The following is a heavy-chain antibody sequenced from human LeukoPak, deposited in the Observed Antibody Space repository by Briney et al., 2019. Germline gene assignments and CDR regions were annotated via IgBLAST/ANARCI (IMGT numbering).Heavy chain of an antibody. CDR1: GGSINSYY. Sequence: PSETLSLTCTVSGGSINSYYWSWIRQPPGKGLEWIGYIYYSESTNYNPSLKSRVTISVDTSKNQFSLKLSSVTAADTAVYYCARRLTSSAWYFDLWGRGTLVTVSS. CDR2: IYYSEST. V-gene: IGHV4-59*08. D-gene: IGHD6-19*01. J-gene: IGHJ2*01. CDR3: ARRLTSSAWYFDL.